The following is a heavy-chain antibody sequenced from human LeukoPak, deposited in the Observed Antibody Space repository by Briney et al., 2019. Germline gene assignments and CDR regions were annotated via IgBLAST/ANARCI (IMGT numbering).Heavy chain of an antibody. CDR3: ARVPSKWIQLSDY. D-gene: IGHD5-18*01. CDR2: IYPGDSNT. V-gene: IGHV5-51*01. J-gene: IGHJ4*02. Sequence: GESLKISCEASGYMFTTHWIGWVRQMPGKGLEWMGIIYPGDSNTRYSPSFQGQVTISADKSIGTAYLQWSSLKASDTAMYYCARVPSKWIQLSDYWGQGTLVSVSS. CDR1: GYMFTTHW.